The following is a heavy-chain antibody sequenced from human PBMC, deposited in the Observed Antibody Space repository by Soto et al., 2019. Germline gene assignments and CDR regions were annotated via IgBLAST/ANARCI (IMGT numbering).Heavy chain of an antibody. CDR2: IYYSGST. V-gene: IGHV4-61*01. J-gene: IGHJ4*02. D-gene: IGHD5-12*01. Sequence: QVQLQESGPGLVKPSETLSLTCTVSGGSVSSGSYYWSWIRQPPGKGLEWIGYIYYSGSTNYNPSLKSRVTISVDTSKNQFSLKLSSVTAADTAVYYCARVAGGVAIAFDYWGQGTLVTVSS. CDR1: GGSVSSGSYY. CDR3: ARVAGGVAIAFDY.